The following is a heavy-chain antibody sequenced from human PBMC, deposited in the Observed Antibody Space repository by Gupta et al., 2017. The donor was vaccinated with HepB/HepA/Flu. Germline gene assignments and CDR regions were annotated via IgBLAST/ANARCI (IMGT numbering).Heavy chain of an antibody. Sequence: QLQLRESGPGLVKPSETLSLTCTVSGGSIKTTDHFWAWIRRPPGKGFEWIGSIFQTGTTYYDPFLKSRVTISIDTSKSHITLSLNSVTAADTAVYYCARQAGASGDFLDYWGQGTLVIVSS. V-gene: IGHV4-39*01. CDR1: GGSIKTTDHF. J-gene: IGHJ4*02. CDR2: IFQTGTT. D-gene: IGHD1-26*01. CDR3: ARQAGASGDFLDY.